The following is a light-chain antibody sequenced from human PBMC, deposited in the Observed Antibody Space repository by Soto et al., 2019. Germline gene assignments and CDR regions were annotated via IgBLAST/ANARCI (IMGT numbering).Light chain of an antibody. CDR3: CSFTSSNTHV. J-gene: IGLJ1*01. V-gene: IGLV2-23*02. CDR2: EVN. Sequence: QSALTQPASVSGSPGQSVTITCTGTSSDFGNYNLVSWYQQHPGKVAKLILFEVNKRPSGVSGRFSGSKSGNTASLTSSGLQADDEADYYCCSFTSSNTHVFGTGTKVTVL. CDR1: SSDFGNYNL.